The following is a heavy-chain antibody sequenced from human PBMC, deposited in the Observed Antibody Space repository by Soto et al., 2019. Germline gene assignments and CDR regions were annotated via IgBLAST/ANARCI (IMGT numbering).Heavy chain of an antibody. CDR2: ISYSGTS. CDR1: GGSGRNDNYY. V-gene: IGHV4-61*01. J-gene: IGHJ6*02. Sequence: SETLSLACTVSGGSGRNDNYYWRWIRQPPGKGLEWIGFISYSGTSKYNPSLRRRVIIALDTSKNQFSLRLRSVTAADTAVYYCARVGWYGMDVWGQGTTVTVSS. CDR3: ARVGWYGMDV. D-gene: IGHD2-15*01.